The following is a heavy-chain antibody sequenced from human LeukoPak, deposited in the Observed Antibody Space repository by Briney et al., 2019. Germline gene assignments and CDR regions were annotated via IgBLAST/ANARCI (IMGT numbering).Heavy chain of an antibody. CDR2: INPNSGGT. CDR1: GYTFTGYY. J-gene: IGHJ6*02. CDR3: ARKYDSSGYYYLGPYYYYGMDV. Sequence: ASVKVSCKASGYTFTGYYMHWVRQAPGQGLEWMGRINPNSGGTNYAQKFQGRVTMTRDTSTSTAYMELSRLRSDDTAVYYCARKYDSSGYYYLGPYYYYGMDVWGQGTTVTVSS. V-gene: IGHV1-2*06. D-gene: IGHD3-22*01.